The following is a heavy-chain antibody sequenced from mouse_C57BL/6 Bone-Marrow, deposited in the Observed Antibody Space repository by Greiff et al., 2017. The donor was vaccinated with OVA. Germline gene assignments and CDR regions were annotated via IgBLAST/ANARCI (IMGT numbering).Heavy chain of an antibody. D-gene: IGHD1-1*01. CDR1: GYTFTSYW. J-gene: IGHJ2*01. CDR3: ARPFYYGSTLDY. Sequence: QVQLQQSGAELVMPGASVKLSCKASGYTFTSYWMHWVKQRPGQGLEWIGEIDPSDSYTNYNQKFKGKSTLTVDKSSSTAYMQLSSLTSEDSAVYYCARPFYYGSTLDYWGQGTTLTVSS. CDR2: IDPSDSYT. V-gene: IGHV1-69*01.